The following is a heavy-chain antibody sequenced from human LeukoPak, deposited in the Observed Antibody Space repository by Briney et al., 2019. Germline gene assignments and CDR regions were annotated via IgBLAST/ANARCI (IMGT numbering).Heavy chain of an antibody. D-gene: IGHD3-22*01. CDR1: GGSVSSSTNY. CDR3: ARLGSAYPSGRIDH. Sequence: SETLSLTCTVSGGSVSSSTNYWGWIRQPPGKRLEWIGSIYYSGSTYYKSSLKSRVTIFIDTSNNRLSLRLSSVTAADTAVYYCARLGSAYPSGRIDHWGQGTLVTVSS. V-gene: IGHV4-39*01. CDR2: IYYSGST. J-gene: IGHJ4*02.